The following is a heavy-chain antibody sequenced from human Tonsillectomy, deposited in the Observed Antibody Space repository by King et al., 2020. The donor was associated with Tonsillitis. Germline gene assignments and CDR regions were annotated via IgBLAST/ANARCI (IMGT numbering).Heavy chain of an antibody. CDR1: GGTFSNYT. J-gene: IGHJ6*02. Sequence: VQLVESGAEVKKPGSSVKVSCKASGGTFSNYTITWVRQAPGQGLEWMGGIIPIFGTTNYAQKLQGRVTITADESTTTAYMELTSLRSEDTAVYYCARDQGYSCCYYYYYGMHVWGQGTTVTVPS. V-gene: IGHV1-69*01. D-gene: IGHD5-18*01. CDR2: IIPIFGTT. CDR3: ARDQGYSCCYYYYYGMHV.